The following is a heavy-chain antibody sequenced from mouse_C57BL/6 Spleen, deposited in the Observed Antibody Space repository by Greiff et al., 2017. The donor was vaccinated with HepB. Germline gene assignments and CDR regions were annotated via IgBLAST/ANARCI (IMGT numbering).Heavy chain of an antibody. CDR3: ARGDYYGSSYGFDY. CDR2: IHPNSGST. CDR1: GYTFTSYW. Sequence: QVQLQQPGAELVKPGASVKLSCKASGYTFTSYWMHWVKQRPGQGLEWIGMIHPNSGSTNYNEKFKSKATLTVDKSSSTAYMQLSSLTSEDSAVYYCARGDYYGSSYGFDYWGQGTLVTVSA. V-gene: IGHV1-64*01. D-gene: IGHD1-1*01. J-gene: IGHJ3*01.